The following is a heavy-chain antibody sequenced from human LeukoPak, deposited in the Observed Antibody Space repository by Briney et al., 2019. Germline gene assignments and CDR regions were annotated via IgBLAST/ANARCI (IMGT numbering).Heavy chain of an antibody. D-gene: IGHD1-26*01. J-gene: IGHJ4*02. V-gene: IGHV3-74*01. CDR1: GFSFSTYW. CDR3: TRDLVGATSDF. Sequence: GGSLRLSCAASGFSFSTYWMHWVRQAPGEGLVWVARINIDGSDTNYADSVKARFTISRDNAKSTVYLQMNSLRAEDTAVYYCTRDLVGATSDFWGQGTLVTVSS. CDR2: INIDGSDT.